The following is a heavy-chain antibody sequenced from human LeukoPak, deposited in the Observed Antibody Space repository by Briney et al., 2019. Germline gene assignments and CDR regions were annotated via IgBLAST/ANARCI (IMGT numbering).Heavy chain of an antibody. CDR2: ISGSGGSA. J-gene: IGHJ6*02. D-gene: IGHD3-3*01. CDR3: ARADSRYYYYYYGMDV. Sequence: GSLRLSCSASGFTFSSYAMSWVRQAPGKGLEWVSAISGSGGSAYYADSVKGRFTISRENAKNSLYLQMNSLRAGDTAVYYCARADSRYYYYYYGMDVWGQGTTVTVSS. CDR1: GFTFSSYA. V-gene: IGHV3-23*01.